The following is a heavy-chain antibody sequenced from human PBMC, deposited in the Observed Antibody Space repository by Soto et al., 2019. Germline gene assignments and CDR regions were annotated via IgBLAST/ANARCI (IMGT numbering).Heavy chain of an antibody. CDR1: GFTFSSYG. CDR2: ISYDGSNK. J-gene: IGHJ4*02. CDR3: AKPANYGGTDY. D-gene: IGHD4-17*01. Sequence: QVQLVESGGGVVQPGRSLRLSCAASGFTFSSYGMHWVRQAPGKGLEWVAVISYDGSNKYYADSVKGRFTISRDNSKNTLYLQMNSLRAEDTAVYYCAKPANYGGTDYWGQGTLVTVSS. V-gene: IGHV3-30*18.